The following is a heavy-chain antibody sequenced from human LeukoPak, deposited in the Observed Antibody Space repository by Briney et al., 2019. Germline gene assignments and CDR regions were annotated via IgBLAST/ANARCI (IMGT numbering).Heavy chain of an antibody. CDR2: IYYSGSI. CDR3: ARDIHSSGFNIIDAFDI. D-gene: IGHD6-19*01. J-gene: IGHJ3*02. CDR1: GGSISSGGYY. V-gene: IGHV4-31*03. Sequence: SETLSLTCTVSGGSISSGGYYWSWIRQHPGKGLEWIGYIYYSGSIYYNPSLKRRVTISVDTSKNQFSLKLSSVTAADTAVYYCARDIHSSGFNIIDAFDIWGQGTMVTVSS.